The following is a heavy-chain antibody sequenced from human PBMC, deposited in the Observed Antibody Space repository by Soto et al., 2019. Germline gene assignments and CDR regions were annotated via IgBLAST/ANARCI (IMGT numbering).Heavy chain of an antibody. CDR1: GYTFTSYG. J-gene: IGHJ3*02. D-gene: IGHD3-16*02. Sequence: ASVKVSCKASGYTFTSYGISWVRQAPGQGLEWMGWISAYNGNTNYAQKLQGRVTMTTDTSTSTAYMELRSLRSDDTAVYYCARDLYCDWLLRRYRYRAADACDIWSQGA. CDR2: ISAYNGNT. V-gene: IGHV1-18*01. CDR3: ARDLYCDWLLRRYRYRAADACDI.